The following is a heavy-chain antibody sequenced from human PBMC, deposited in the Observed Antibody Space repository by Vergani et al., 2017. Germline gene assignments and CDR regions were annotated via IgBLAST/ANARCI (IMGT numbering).Heavy chain of an antibody. CDR3: ARARRLGIAVAGLLDY. J-gene: IGHJ4*02. V-gene: IGHV4-34*01. CDR1: GGSFSGYY. CDR2: IYYSGST. Sequence: QVQLQQWGAGLLKPSETLSLTCAVYGGSFSGYYWSWIRQPPGKGLEWIGSIYYSGSTSYNPSLKSRVTISVDTSKNQFSLKLSSVTAADTAVYYCARARRLGIAVAGLLDYWGQGTLVTVSS. D-gene: IGHD6-19*01.